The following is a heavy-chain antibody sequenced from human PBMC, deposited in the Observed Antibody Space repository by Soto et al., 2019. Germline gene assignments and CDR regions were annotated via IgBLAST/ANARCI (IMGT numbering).Heavy chain of an antibody. Sequence: QLQLQESGPGLVKPSETLSLTCAVSGGSISGSDYSWDWIRQPPGKGLEWIGTIYYSGSTYYNPSPKSRVIISAATSKNEFSLRLSSVTAADTAVYYCARQRYGMDVWGQGTTVTVSS. J-gene: IGHJ6*02. CDR3: ARQRYGMDV. V-gene: IGHV4-39*01. CDR1: GGSISGSDYS. CDR2: IYYSGST.